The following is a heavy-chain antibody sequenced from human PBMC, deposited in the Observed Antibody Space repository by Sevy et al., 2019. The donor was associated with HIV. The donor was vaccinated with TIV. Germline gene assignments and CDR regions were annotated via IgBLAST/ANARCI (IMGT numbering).Heavy chain of an antibody. D-gene: IGHD2-15*01. CDR1: GYTFTGYY. J-gene: IGHJ5*02. Sequence: ASVKVSCKASGYTFTGYYMHWVRQAPGQGLEWMGWINPNSGGTKYAQKFQGRVTMTRDTSISTAYMELSRLSSDETAVYYCAKERVYCSGGTCKPGGWFDPWGQGTLVTVSS. CDR3: AKERVYCSGGTCKPGGWFDP. V-gene: IGHV1-2*02. CDR2: INPNSGGT.